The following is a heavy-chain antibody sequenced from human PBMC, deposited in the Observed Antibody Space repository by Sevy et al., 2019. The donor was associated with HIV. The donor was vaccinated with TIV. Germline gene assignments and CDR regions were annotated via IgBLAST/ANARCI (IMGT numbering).Heavy chain of an antibody. Sequence: GGSLRLSCAASGFTFSNYEMNWVRQAPGKGLEWVSYISTSGSIIYYADSVKGRFTISRDNAKNSLYLQMNSLRAEDTAIYYCARVGDSSGYWGYFDYWGQGTLVTVSS. CDR3: ARVGDSSGYWGYFDY. CDR1: GFTFSNYE. D-gene: IGHD3-22*01. CDR2: ISTSGSII. V-gene: IGHV3-48*03. J-gene: IGHJ4*02.